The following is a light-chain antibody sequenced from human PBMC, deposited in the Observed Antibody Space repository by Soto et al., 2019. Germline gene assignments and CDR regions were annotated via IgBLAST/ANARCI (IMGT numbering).Light chain of an antibody. CDR2: DAS. CDR3: QQGTDWPPGT. V-gene: IGKV3-11*01. J-gene: IGKJ1*01. Sequence: EIVFTQSPGTLSLSPGERATLSCRASQSVSTFLAWYQHKPGQAPRLLIYDASNRATGIPDRFRGSGSGTDFTLTISSLEPEDFALYYCQQGTDWPPGTFGQGTKVDIK. CDR1: QSVSTF.